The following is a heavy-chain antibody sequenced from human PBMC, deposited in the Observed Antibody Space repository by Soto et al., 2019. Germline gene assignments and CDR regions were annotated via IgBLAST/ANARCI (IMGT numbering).Heavy chain of an antibody. CDR1: GFTFTRYS. D-gene: IGHD6-13*01. CDR2: ISSTSTHI. J-gene: IGHJ4*02. V-gene: IGHV3-21*01. Sequence: GGSLRLSCAASGFTFTRYSMNWVRQAPGKGLEWVSSISSTSTHIFYAESLKGRSTISRDNAKNSLSLQMDSLRAEDTAVYYCARVIWGSSWYYFDFWGQGTLVTVS. CDR3: ARVIWGSSWYYFDF.